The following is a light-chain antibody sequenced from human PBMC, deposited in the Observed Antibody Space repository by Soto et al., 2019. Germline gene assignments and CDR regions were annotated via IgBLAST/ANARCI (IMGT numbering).Light chain of an antibody. CDR1: QSISSW. CDR2: TAS. J-gene: IGKJ1*01. CDR3: QHSNSYSEA. Sequence: ESVAITFRASQSISSWLAWYQQKPGKAPKVLIYTASSLQSGVPSRFSGIGSGTEFTLTISSLQPDDFATYYCQHSNSYSEAFGQGTKLDIK. V-gene: IGKV1-5*01.